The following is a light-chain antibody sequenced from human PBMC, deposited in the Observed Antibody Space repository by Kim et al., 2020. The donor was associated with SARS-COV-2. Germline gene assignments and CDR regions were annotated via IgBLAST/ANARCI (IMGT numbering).Light chain of an antibody. J-gene: IGKJ1*01. CDR1: QSVSSSY. V-gene: IGKV3-20*01. CDR3: QQYGSSPPWT. Sequence: PGERATLSCRASQSVSSSYLVWYQQKPGQAPRLLIDGASSRATGIPDRFSGSGSGTDFTLTISRLEPEDFAVYYCQQYGSSPPWTFGQGTKVDIK. CDR2: GAS.